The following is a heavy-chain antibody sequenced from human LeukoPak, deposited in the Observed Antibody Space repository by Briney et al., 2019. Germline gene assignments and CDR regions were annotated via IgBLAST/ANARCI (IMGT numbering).Heavy chain of an antibody. V-gene: IGHV3-7*01. CDR2: IKEDGSEE. D-gene: IGHD2-2*01. Sequence: GGSLRLSCAASGFTFSSYSMNWVRQAPGKGLEWVANIKEDGSEEYYVDSVKGRFTISRDNAKNSLYLQMNSLRAEDTAVYYCARPRYCSSISCYFHAFDVWGQGTMVTVSS. CDR3: ARPRYCSSISCYFHAFDV. CDR1: GFTFSSYS. J-gene: IGHJ3*01.